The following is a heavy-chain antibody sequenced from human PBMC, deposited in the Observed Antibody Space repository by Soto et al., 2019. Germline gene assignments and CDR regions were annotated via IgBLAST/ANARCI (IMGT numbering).Heavy chain of an antibody. V-gene: IGHV2-5*02. Sequence: QITLKESGPALVKPTQTLTLTCTFSGFSLSTSGVGVGWIRQPPGEALEWLALIYWDDYKHFSPSLESRLTIPKDTSKNRVVLTMTNMDPVETATYYCVHKGGGDRILDYWGQGTLVTVSS. J-gene: IGHJ4*02. CDR3: VHKGGGDRILDY. CDR1: GFSLSTSGVG. D-gene: IGHD3-16*01. CDR2: IYWDDYK.